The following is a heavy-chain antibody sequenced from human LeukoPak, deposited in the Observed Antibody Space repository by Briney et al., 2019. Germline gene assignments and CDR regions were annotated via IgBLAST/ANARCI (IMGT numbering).Heavy chain of an antibody. V-gene: IGHV3-30*18. CDR1: GFTFSSYG. J-gene: IGHJ4*02. CDR3: AKAPPRGCGGDCYFFDY. D-gene: IGHD2-21*02. CDR2: ISYDGSNK. Sequence: GGSLRLSCAASGFTFSSYGMHWVRQAPGKGLEWVAVISYDGSNKYYADSVKGRFTISRDNSKNTLYLQMNSLRAEDTAVYYCAKAPPRGCGGDCYFFDYWGQGTLVTVSS.